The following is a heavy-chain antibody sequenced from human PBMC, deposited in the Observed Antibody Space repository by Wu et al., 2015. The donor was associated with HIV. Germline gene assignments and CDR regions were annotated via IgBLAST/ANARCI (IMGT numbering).Heavy chain of an antibody. CDR1: GYTFTDYY. CDR2: INPNSGGT. V-gene: IGHV1-2*02. Sequence: QVQLVQSGAEVREPGTSVKVSCKASGYTFTDYYIHWVRQAPGQGLEWMGWINPNSGGTNYAPRFQGRVTMTRDTSISTAYMDLSRLKSDDTAVYYCARDYSDHDSYYFYGMDVWGQGTTVTVSS. CDR3: ARDYSDHDSYYFYGMDV. J-gene: IGHJ6*02. D-gene: IGHD1-26*01.